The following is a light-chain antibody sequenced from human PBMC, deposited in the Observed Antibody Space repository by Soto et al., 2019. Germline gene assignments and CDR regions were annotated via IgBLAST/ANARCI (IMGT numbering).Light chain of an antibody. Sequence: DIQMTQSPSSLSASVGDRVTITCRASESISRHLNWYQQKPGKAPKLLIYAASSLQNGVPSRFSGSGSGTDFTLTISNLQPEDFSTYFCQQSYSTLSITFGQGTRLEIK. J-gene: IGKJ5*01. CDR2: AAS. V-gene: IGKV1-39*01. CDR1: ESISRH. CDR3: QQSYSTLSIT.